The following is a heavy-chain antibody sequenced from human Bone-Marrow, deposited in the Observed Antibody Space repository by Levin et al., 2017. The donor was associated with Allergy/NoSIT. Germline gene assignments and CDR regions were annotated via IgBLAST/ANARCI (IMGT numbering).Heavy chain of an antibody. CDR1: GGSISSYY. CDR2: IYYSGST. V-gene: IGHV4-59*01. J-gene: IGHJ6*02. CDR3: ARSDYYYGMDV. Sequence: SETLSLTCTVSGGSISSYYWSWIRQPPGKGLEWIGYIYYSGSTNYNPSLKSRVTISVDTSKNQFSLKLSSVTAADTAVYYCARSDYYYGMDVWGQGTTVTVSS.